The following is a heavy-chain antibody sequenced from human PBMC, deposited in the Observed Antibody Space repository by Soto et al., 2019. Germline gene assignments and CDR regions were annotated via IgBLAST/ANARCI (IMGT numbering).Heavy chain of an antibody. CDR2: ISYDGSNK. CDR3: AVQWGY. J-gene: IGHJ4*02. V-gene: IGHV3-30-3*01. Sequence: QVQLVESGGGVVQPGRALRLSCAASGFTFSRCTVHWVRQAPGKGLEWVAAISYDGSNKYYADSVKGRFTISRDTSKSTLYLQMNSLSTEDTAVYYCAVQWGYWGQGTLVTVSS. D-gene: IGHD2-8*01. CDR1: GFTFSRCT.